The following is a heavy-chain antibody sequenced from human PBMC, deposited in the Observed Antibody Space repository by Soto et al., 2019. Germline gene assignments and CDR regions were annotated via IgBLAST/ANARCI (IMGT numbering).Heavy chain of an antibody. CDR1: GFTITGYW. CDR2: IMQDGSEK. J-gene: IGHJ5*02. CDR3: TRDFGNRKGRFDP. Sequence: GGSLRLSCAASGFTITGYWMSWVRQAPGKGLEWVANIMQDGSEKYYVDSVKGRFTISRDNAKNSLYLQMNSLRAEDTAVYYCTRDFGNRKGRFDPWGQGTLVTVYS. V-gene: IGHV3-7*01. D-gene: IGHD3-10*01.